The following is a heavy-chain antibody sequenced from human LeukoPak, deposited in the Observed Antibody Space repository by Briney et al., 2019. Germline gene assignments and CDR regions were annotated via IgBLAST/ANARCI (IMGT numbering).Heavy chain of an antibody. D-gene: IGHD6-19*01. Sequence: SGTLSLTCTVSGYSIIRGYFWGWIRQSRGKGLEWIETMFHSGSTYYNASLRSRVTMSVDTSKNQFALRLSSVTAVDTAVYYCARETEKQWQYWGQGTTVSVSS. CDR1: GYSIIRGYF. J-gene: IGHJ3*01. V-gene: IGHV4-38-2*02. CDR2: MFHSGST. CDR3: ARETEKQWQY.